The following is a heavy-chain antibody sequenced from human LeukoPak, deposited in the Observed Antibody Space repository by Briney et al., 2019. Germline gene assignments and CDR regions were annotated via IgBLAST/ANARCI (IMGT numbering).Heavy chain of an antibody. CDR2: ISSSSSYI. V-gene: IGHV3-21*01. CDR3: AREVIAVAAFDI. J-gene: IGHJ3*02. CDR1: GFTFSSYS. D-gene: IGHD6-19*01. Sequence: GGSLRLSCAASGFTFSSYSMNWVRQAPGKGLEWVSSISSSSSYIYYADSVKGRFTISRDNAKNSLYLQMNSLRAEDTAVYYCAREVIAVAAFDIWGQGTMVTVSS.